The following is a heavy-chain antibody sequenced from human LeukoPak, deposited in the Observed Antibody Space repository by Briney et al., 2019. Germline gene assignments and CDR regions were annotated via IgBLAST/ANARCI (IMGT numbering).Heavy chain of an antibody. V-gene: IGHV3-33*01. Sequence: PGGSLRLSCAASGFTFSSYDMHWVRQAPGKGLEWVAVIWYDGSNKYYADSVKGRFTISRDNSKNTLYLQMNSLRAEDTAVYYCARDMAWFGELSDAFDIWGQGTMVTVSS. CDR1: GFTFSSYD. D-gene: IGHD3-10*01. CDR3: ARDMAWFGELSDAFDI. J-gene: IGHJ3*02. CDR2: IWYDGSNK.